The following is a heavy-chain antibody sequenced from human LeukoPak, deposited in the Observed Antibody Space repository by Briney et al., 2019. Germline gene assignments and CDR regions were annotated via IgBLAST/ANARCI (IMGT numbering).Heavy chain of an antibody. CDR3: AKDLESGYYNYYYGMDV. V-gene: IGHV3-30*18. D-gene: IGHD3-22*01. Sequence: PGGSLRLSCVASGFTFSSYWMHWVRQAPGKGLEWVAVISYDGSNKYYADSVKGRFTISRDNSKNTLYLQMNSLRAEDTAVYYCAKDLESGYYNYYYGMDVWGQGTTVTVSS. CDR1: GFTFSSYW. CDR2: ISYDGSNK. J-gene: IGHJ6*02.